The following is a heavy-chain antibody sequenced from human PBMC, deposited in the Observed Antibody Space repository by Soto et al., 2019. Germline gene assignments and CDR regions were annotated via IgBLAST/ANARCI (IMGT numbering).Heavy chain of an antibody. CDR3: ARGIYGDYGYYLDP. J-gene: IGHJ5*02. V-gene: IGHV4-59*01. Sequence: SETLSLTCTVSGGSISSYYWSWILQPPGKGLEWIGYIYYSGSTNYNPSLKSRVTISVDTSKNQFSLKLSSVTAADTAVYYCARGIYGDYGYYLDPWGQGTLVTVSS. D-gene: IGHD4-17*01. CDR1: GGSISSYY. CDR2: IYYSGST.